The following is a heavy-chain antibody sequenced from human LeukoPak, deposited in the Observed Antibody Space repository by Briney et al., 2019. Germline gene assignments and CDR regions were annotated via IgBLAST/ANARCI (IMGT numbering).Heavy chain of an antibody. D-gene: IGHD2-15*01. J-gene: IGHJ4*02. CDR2: INHSGST. CDR1: GGSISSSSYY. Sequence: SETLSLTCTVSGGSISSSSYYWSWIRQPPGKGLEWIGEINHSGSTNYNPSLKSRVTISVDTSKNQFSLKLSSVTAADTAVYYCARPYATRGSFDYWGQGTLVTVSS. V-gene: IGHV4-39*07. CDR3: ARPYATRGSFDY.